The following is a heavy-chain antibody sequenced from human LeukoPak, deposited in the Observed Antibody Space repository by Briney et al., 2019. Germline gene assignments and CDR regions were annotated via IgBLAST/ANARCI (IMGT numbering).Heavy chain of an antibody. Sequence: PGGSLRLSCAASGFTFSSYAMSWVRQAPGKGLDWVATISDSGDNTYYADSVEGRFTISRDNSKNTLYLQMNSPRDEDTAIYYCAKVPYSDYGSGRPPFMDAWGQGTTVAISS. V-gene: IGHV3-23*01. D-gene: IGHD3-10*01. CDR3: AKVPYSDYGSGRPPFMDA. CDR1: GFTFSSYA. J-gene: IGHJ6*02. CDR2: ISDSGDNT.